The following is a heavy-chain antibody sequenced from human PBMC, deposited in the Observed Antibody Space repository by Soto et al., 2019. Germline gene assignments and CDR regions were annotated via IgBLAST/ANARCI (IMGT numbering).Heavy chain of an antibody. CDR2: IWYDGSNK. V-gene: IGHV3-33*01. CDR1: GFTFSSYG. CDR3: ARDGVVAATLTYWFDP. Sequence: GESLKISCAASGFTFSSYGMHWVRQAPGKGLEWVAVIWYDGSNKYYADSVKGRFTISRDNSKNTLYLQMNSLRAEDTAVYYCARDGVVAATLTYWFDPWGQGTLVTVSS. J-gene: IGHJ5*02. D-gene: IGHD2-15*01.